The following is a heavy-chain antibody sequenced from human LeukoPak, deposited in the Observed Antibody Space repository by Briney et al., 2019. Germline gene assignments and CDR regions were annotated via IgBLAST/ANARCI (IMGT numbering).Heavy chain of an antibody. J-gene: IGHJ4*02. CDR2: ISTSSSTI. D-gene: IGHD3-3*02. V-gene: IGHV3-48*02. CDR3: ARPLAF. CDR1: GFTFSNSN. Sequence: GGSLRLSCAASGFTFSNSNMNWVRKAPGKGLEWISYISTSSSTIYYADSVKGRFTISRDNAKNSLYLQMNSLRDEDTAVYYCARPLAFGGQGTLVTVSS.